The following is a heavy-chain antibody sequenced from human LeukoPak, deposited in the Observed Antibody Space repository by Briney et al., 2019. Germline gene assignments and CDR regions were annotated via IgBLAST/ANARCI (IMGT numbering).Heavy chain of an antibody. CDR1: GGSISSYY. D-gene: IGHD4/OR15-4a*01. Sequence: SETLSLTCTVSGGSISSYYWSWIRQPPGKGLEWIGYIYYSGSTNYNPSLKSRVTISVDTSKNQFSLKLSSVTAADTAVYYCASYGAGAGYSSRKFDYWGQGTLVTVSS. CDR3: ASYGAGAGYSSRKFDY. CDR2: IYYSGST. J-gene: IGHJ4*02. V-gene: IGHV4-59*01.